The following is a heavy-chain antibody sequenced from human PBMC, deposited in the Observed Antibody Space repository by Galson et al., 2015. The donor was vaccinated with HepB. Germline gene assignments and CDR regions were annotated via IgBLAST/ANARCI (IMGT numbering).Heavy chain of an antibody. Sequence: ETLSLTCTVSGGPISSYYWSWIRQPPGKGLERIGYIYYSGSTNYNPSLKSRVTISVDTSKNQFSLKLSSVTAADTAVYYCARGRDGYRRFDYWGQGTLVTVSS. CDR1: GGPISSYY. CDR3: ARGRDGYRRFDY. V-gene: IGHV4-59*01. CDR2: IYYSGST. J-gene: IGHJ4*02. D-gene: IGHD5-24*01.